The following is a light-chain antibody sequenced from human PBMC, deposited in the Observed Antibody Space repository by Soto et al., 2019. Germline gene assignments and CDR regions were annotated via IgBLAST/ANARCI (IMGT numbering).Light chain of an antibody. CDR2: DVT. CDR1: SSDVGAYDY. Sequence: QSALTQPRSVSGSPGQSVTISCTGTSSDVGAYDYVSWHQQHPGKGPKLMIYDVTKRPSGVPDRFSASKSGNTASLTISGLQGEDEADYYCCSYTDTYTWVFGGGTQLTVL. J-gene: IGLJ3*02. V-gene: IGLV2-11*01. CDR3: CSYTDTYTWV.